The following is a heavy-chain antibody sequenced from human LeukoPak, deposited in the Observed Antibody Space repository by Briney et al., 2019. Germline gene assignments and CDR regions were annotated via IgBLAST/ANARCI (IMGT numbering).Heavy chain of an antibody. CDR2: IKSDGSTT. J-gene: IGHJ4*02. V-gene: IGHV3-74*01. CDR1: GFTFSNYA. Sequence: GSLRLSCAASGFTFSNYAMSWVRQAPGKGLVWVSRIKSDGSTTTYADSVKGRFTISRDNAKNTLYLQMNSLRSDDTAVYYCTRDYGAALEFRGQGALVIVSS. CDR3: TRDYGAALEF. D-gene: IGHD4/OR15-4a*01.